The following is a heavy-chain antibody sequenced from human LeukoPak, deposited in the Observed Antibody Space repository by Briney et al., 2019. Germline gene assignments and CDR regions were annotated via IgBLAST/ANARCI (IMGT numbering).Heavy chain of an antibody. V-gene: IGHV3-23*01. J-gene: IGHJ6*03. Sequence: GGTLRLSCAASGFTFSSYGMSWVRQAPGKGLEWVSAISGSGGSTYYADSVKGRSTISRDNSKNTLYLQMNSLRAEDTAVYYCAGQKRITMVRGSARHYMDVWGKGTTVTISS. CDR2: ISGSGGST. D-gene: IGHD3-10*01. CDR1: GFTFSSYG. CDR3: AGQKRITMVRGSARHYMDV.